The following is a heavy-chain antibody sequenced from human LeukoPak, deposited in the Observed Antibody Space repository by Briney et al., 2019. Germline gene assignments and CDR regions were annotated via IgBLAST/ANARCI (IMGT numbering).Heavy chain of an antibody. CDR1: GFTFSTYA. Sequence: GGSLRLSCAVSGFTFSTYAMSSVRQTPGKGLERVSAISGSGGSTYYADSVKGRFTISRDNSKNTLYLQMNSLRAEDTAVYYCAKERDSRGYFDYWGQGTLVTVSS. J-gene: IGHJ4*02. D-gene: IGHD3-22*01. CDR2: ISGSGGST. V-gene: IGHV3-23*01. CDR3: AKERDSRGYFDY.